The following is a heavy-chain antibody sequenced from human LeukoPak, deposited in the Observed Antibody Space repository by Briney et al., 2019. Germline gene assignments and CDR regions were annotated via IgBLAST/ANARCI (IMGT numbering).Heavy chain of an antibody. V-gene: IGHV3-23*01. Sequence: PGGSLRLSCAASGVTFRNYDMSWVRQAPGKGLEWVSAVSGSGESTYYADSVKGRFTISRDNSKNTLYLQMNSLRADDTAVYYCAKDKDTSSWGYYDYWGQGALVTVSS. J-gene: IGHJ4*02. CDR3: AKDKDTSSWGYYDY. CDR1: GVTFRNYD. CDR2: VSGSGEST. D-gene: IGHD2-15*01.